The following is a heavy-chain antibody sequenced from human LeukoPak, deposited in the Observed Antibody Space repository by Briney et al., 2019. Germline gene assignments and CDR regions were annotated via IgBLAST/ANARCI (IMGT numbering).Heavy chain of an antibody. D-gene: IGHD3-10*01. J-gene: IGHJ5*02. V-gene: IGHV4-30-4*01. Sequence: SQTLSLTCTVSGGSISSGDYYWTWIRQPPGKGLEWIGYIYHSGSTHYNSTLKSRLTISVDTSKNQFSLKLSSVTAADTAVYYCARGLRGIMIRGAITDLNWFDAWGQGTLVIVSS. CDR3: ARGLRGIMIRGAITDLNWFDA. CDR2: IYHSGST. CDR1: GGSISSGDYY.